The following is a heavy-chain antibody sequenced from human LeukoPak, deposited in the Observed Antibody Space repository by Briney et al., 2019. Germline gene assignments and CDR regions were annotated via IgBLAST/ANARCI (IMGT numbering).Heavy chain of an antibody. D-gene: IGHD4-11*01. CDR1: GGSISSYY. CDR3: ARTDYSNYYYCYYMDV. CDR2: IYTSGST. V-gene: IGHV4-4*07. J-gene: IGHJ6*03. Sequence: SETLSLTCTVSGGSISSYYWSWIRQPAGKGLEWIGRIYTSGSTNYNPSLKSRVTMSVDTSKNQFSLKLSSVTAADTAVYYCARTDYSNYYYCYYMDVWGKGTTVTVSS.